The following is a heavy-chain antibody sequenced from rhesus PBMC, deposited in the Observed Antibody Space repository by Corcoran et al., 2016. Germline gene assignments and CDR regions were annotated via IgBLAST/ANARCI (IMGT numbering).Heavy chain of an antibody. D-gene: IGHD2-21*01. CDR3: VKDHWTWSGFDY. CDR2: VFPLNSET. J-gene: IGHJ4*01. CDR1: GYRLTSFW. Sequence: EVQLVQSGAEAKGPGGSLKLSCRASGYRLTSFWITCVRQMPGKGLEWMGSVFPLNSETKSNSSLAGHVIVTADKSISTTYLQWSSLTASDTATYYCVKDHWTWSGFDYWGRGVLVTVSS. V-gene: IGHV5-43*02.